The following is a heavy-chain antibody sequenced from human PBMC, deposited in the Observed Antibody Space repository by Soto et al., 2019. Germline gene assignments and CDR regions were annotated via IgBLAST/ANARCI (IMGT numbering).Heavy chain of an antibody. Sequence: SETLSLTCSVSGGSISSGGYYWSWIRQHPGKGLEWIGYIYYSGSTYYNPSLKSRVTISVDTSKNQFSLKLSSVTAADTAVYYCARISSSLGYGMDVWGQGTTVTVSS. V-gene: IGHV4-31*03. CDR3: ARISSSLGYGMDV. CDR2: IYYSGST. CDR1: GGSISSGGYY. D-gene: IGHD6-13*01. J-gene: IGHJ6*02.